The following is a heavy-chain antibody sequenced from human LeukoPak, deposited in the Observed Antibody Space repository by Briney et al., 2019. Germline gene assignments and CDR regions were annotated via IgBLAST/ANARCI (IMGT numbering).Heavy chain of an antibody. CDR3: ARIIGAAGTRYFDY. CDR1: GLTFSSFA. J-gene: IGHJ4*02. V-gene: IGHV3-64*02. Sequence: GGSLRLSCAASGLTFSSFAIHWVRQAAGKGLEYVSAISSNGGSTYYADSVKGRFTISRDNSKNTLYLQMGSLRAEDMAVYYCARIIGAAGTRYFDYWGQGTQVTVSS. CDR2: ISSNGGST. D-gene: IGHD6-13*01.